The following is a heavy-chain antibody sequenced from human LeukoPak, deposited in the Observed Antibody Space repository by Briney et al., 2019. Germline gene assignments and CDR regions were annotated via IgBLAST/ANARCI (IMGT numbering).Heavy chain of an antibody. V-gene: IGHV4-39*01. CDR1: GGSISSSSYY. CDR2: TYYSGST. J-gene: IGHJ4*02. D-gene: IGHD3-10*01. Sequence: SETLSLTCTVSGGSISSSSYYWGWIRQPPGKGLEWIGSTYYSGSTYYNPSLKSRVTISVDTSKNQFSLKLSSVTAADTAVYYCARNILWFGELLSYWGQGTLVTVSS. CDR3: ARNILWFGELLSY.